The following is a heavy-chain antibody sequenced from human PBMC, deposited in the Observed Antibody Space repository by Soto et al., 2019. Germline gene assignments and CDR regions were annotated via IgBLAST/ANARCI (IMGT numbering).Heavy chain of an antibody. J-gene: IGHJ4*02. V-gene: IGHV3-23*01. CDR2: ISGSGGST. Sequence: GGSLRLSCAASGFTFSSYAMSWGRQAPGKGLEWGSAISGSGGSTYYADSVKGRFTISRDNSKNTLYLQMNSLRAEDTAVYYCAKDPREYYDYVWRPGYFDYWGQGTLVTVSS. D-gene: IGHD3-16*01. CDR3: AKDPREYYDYVWRPGYFDY. CDR1: GFTFSSYA.